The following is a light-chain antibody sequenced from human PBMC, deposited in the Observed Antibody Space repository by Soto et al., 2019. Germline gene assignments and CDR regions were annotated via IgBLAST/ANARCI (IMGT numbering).Light chain of an antibody. J-gene: IGLJ1*01. CDR1: SSNIGNNY. V-gene: IGLV1-51*01. Sequence: QSVLTQPPSVSAAPGQKVTISCSGSSSNIGNNYVSWYQQLPGTAPKLLIYDNNKRPSGIPDRFSGSKSGTSATLGITGLQTGDGADYYCGTWDSSLSAGYVFGTGTNVTVL. CDR3: GTWDSSLSAGYV. CDR2: DNN.